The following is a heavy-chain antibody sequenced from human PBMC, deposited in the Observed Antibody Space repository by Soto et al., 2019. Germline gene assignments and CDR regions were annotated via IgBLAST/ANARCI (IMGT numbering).Heavy chain of an antibody. V-gene: IGHV3-74*01. CDR1: GFTFSSYA. J-gene: IGHJ4*01. Sequence: HPGGSLRLSCAASGFTFSSYAMSWVRQAPGKGLVWVSHINSDGSSTSYADSVKGRFTISRDNAKNTLYLQMNSLRAEDTAVYYCAKAKPPYFDYWGQEPWSPSPQ. CDR2: INSDGSST. CDR3: AKAKPPYFDY.